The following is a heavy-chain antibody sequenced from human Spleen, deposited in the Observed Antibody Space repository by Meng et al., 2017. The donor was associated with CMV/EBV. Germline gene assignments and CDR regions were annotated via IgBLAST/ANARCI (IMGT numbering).Heavy chain of an antibody. D-gene: IGHD3-22*01. CDR3: ARGGDGVHYYDNNGPLAF. CDR2: ITSGFAI. CDR1: GFTFSDHH. Sequence: GESLKISCVASGFTFSDHHMTWVRQAPGKRLEWVSSITSGFAIHNSDSVKGRFTISRNNAKNSLDLQMNGLRDEDTAVYYCARGGDGVHYYDNNGPLAFWGQGALVTVSS. V-gene: IGHV3-69-1*01. J-gene: IGHJ4*02.